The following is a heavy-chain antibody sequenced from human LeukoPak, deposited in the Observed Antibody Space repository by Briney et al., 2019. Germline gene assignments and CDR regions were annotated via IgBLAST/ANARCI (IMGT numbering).Heavy chain of an antibody. Sequence: ASVKVSCKASGYTFTGYYMHWVRQAPGRGLEWMGWINPNSGGTNYAQKFQGRVTMTRDTSISTAYMELSRLRSDDTAVYYCARDPSGYYMGTDYWGQGTLVTVSS. CDR3: ARDPSGYYMGTDY. CDR1: GYTFTGYY. CDR2: INPNSGGT. J-gene: IGHJ4*02. D-gene: IGHD3-9*01. V-gene: IGHV1-2*02.